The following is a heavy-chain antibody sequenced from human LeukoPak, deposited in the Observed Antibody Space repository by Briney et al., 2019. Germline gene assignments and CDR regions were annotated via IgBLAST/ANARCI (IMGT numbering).Heavy chain of an antibody. CDR3: AKGTYYGDYALDC. V-gene: IGHV3-30*02. CDR1: GFTFSSYG. CDR2: IRYDGSNK. Sequence: GGSLRLSCAASGFTFSSYGMHWVRQAPGKGLEWVAFIRYDGSNKYYADSVKGRFTISRDNSKNTLYLQMNSLRAEDTAVYYCAKGTYYGDYALDCWGQGTLVTVSS. D-gene: IGHD4-17*01. J-gene: IGHJ4*02.